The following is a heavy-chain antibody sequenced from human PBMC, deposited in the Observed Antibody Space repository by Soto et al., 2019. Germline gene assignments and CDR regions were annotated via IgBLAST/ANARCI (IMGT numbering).Heavy chain of an antibody. CDR2: ITPMFGTP. CDR3: ARDGTLYDSSAYYYLY. D-gene: IGHD3-22*01. J-gene: IGHJ4*02. CDR1: GGTFSRYT. Sequence: SVKVSCKASGGTFSRYTITWVRQAPGQGLEWMGGITPMFGTPNYAQKFQGRVTTTADESTSTAYMELSSLRSEDTAMYYCARDGTLYDSSAYYYLYWGQGTLVTVS. V-gene: IGHV1-69*13.